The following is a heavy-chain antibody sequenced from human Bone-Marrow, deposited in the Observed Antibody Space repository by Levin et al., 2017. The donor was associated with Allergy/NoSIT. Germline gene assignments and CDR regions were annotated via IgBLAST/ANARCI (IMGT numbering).Heavy chain of an antibody. V-gene: IGHV3-53*01. D-gene: IGHD5-24*01. CDR3: ARLMDYEGLDV. CDR2: FYSGGRT. Sequence: AGGSLRLSCVASEFAVVSHYMSWVRLAPGKGLEWVSLFYSGGRTYYSDSVNGRFTISRDNSKNTLYLHMTRLRAEDTAVYYCARLMDYEGLDVWGQGTAVTVS. CDR1: EFAVVSHY. J-gene: IGHJ6*02.